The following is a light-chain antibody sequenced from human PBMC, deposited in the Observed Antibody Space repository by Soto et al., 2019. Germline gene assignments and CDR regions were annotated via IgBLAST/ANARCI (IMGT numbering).Light chain of an antibody. J-gene: IGLJ2*01. CDR1: SSDVGTYNY. Sequence: QSVLTQPASESRSPGQSITISCTGTSSDVGTYNYVSWYQQHPGKAPKLMIYDVSYRPSGVSDRFSGSKSGNTASLTISGLQAEDEAYYYCSSYTSSSTSVVFGGGTKLTIL. CDR3: SSYTSSSTSVV. V-gene: IGLV2-14*01. CDR2: DVS.